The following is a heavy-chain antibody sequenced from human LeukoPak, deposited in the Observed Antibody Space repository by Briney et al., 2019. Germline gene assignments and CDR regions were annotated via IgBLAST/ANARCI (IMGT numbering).Heavy chain of an antibody. CDR2: IYYSGST. J-gene: IGHJ4*02. V-gene: IGHV4-59*01. CDR1: GGSISSYY. Sequence: KPSETLSLTCTVSGGSISSYYWSWIRQPPGKGLERIGYIYYSGSTNYNPSLKSRVTISVDTSKNQFSLKLSSVTAADTAVYYCARVHDFWSGYYMDYWGQGTLVTVSS. D-gene: IGHD3-3*01. CDR3: ARVHDFWSGYYMDY.